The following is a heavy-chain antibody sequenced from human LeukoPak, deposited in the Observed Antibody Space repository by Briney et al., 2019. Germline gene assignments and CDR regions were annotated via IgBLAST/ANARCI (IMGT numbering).Heavy chain of an antibody. D-gene: IGHD1-1*01. J-gene: IGHJ6*03. Sequence: GGSLRLSCAASGFIFSSYGMHWVRQAPGKGLEWVAFIRYDGSNKYYADSVKGRFTISRDNSKNTLYPQMNSLRAEDTAVYYCAKAQNVTYYYYYYMDVWGKGTTVTVSS. CDR2: IRYDGSNK. CDR1: GFIFSSYG. V-gene: IGHV3-30*02. CDR3: AKAQNVTYYYYYYMDV.